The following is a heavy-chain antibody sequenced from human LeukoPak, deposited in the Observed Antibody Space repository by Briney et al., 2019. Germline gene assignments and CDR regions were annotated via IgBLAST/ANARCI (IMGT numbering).Heavy chain of an antibody. Sequence: PGGSLRLSCVTSGFTFSHYYMTWIRQAPGKGLEWVSCISGTGNNKYYADSVKGRFTISRDNAQNSLYLQMSSLRAEDTAMYYCARDYSESEYFFDYWGQGSLVAVPS. CDR1: GFTFSHYY. D-gene: IGHD1-26*01. V-gene: IGHV3-11*01. CDR2: ISGTGNNK. J-gene: IGHJ4*02. CDR3: ARDYSESEYFFDY.